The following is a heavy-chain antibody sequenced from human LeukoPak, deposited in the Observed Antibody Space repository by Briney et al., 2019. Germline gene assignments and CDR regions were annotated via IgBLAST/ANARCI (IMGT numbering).Heavy chain of an antibody. CDR2: SSAYNGNT. J-gene: IGHJ6*04. V-gene: IGHV1-18*04. Sequence: GASVKVSCKASGYSFTSHGISWVLQAPGQGLEWMGWSSAYNGNTNYAQKLQGRVTITTDTSTSTAYMELRSLRSDDTAVYYCARTSGGSGSYHDYYYYGMDVWGKGTTVTVSS. D-gene: IGHD3-10*01. CDR3: ARTSGGSGSYHDYYYYGMDV. CDR1: GYSFTSHG.